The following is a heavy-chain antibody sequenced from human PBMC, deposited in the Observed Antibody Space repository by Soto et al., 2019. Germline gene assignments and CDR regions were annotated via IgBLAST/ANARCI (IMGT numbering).Heavy chain of an antibody. CDR1: GFTFSDHY. CDR2: SRNRVNSHTT. D-gene: IGHD3-3*01. Sequence: EVQLVESAGGLVQPGGSLRLSCAASGFTFSDHYMDWVRQAPGKGLEWVARSRNRVNSHTTEYAASVKGRFTISRDESKSFLYLQMNSLKIEDTAVYYCTRGLLGGAPSYTFHGMDVWGQGTTVTVSS. V-gene: IGHV3-72*01. CDR3: TRGLLGGAPSYTFHGMDV. J-gene: IGHJ6*01.